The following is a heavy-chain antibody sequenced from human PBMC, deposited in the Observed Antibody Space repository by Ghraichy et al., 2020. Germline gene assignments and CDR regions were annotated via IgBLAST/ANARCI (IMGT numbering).Heavy chain of an antibody. CDR3: ARGGYGDYAEHDAFDI. CDR1: GGSTSSYY. Sequence: SETLSLTCTVSGGSTSSYYWSWIRQPPGKGLEWIGYIYYSGSTNYNPSLKSRVTISVDTSKNQFSLKLSSVTAADTAVYYCARGGYGDYAEHDAFDIWGQGTMVTVSS. V-gene: IGHV4-59*01. J-gene: IGHJ3*02. D-gene: IGHD4-17*01. CDR2: IYYSGST.